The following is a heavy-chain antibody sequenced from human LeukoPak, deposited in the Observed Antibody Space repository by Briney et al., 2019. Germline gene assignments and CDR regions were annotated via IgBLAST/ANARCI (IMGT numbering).Heavy chain of an antibody. CDR2: IYHSGST. CDR3: ARVSCSGGNCYFDY. J-gene: IGHJ4*02. CDR1: GGSISSYY. Sequence: SETLSVTCTVSGGSISSYYWSWIRQPPGKGLEWIGYIYHSGSTNYNPSLKSRVAQSVDTSKSQFSLKLRSVTAADTAVYYCARVSCSGGNCYFDYWGQGTLVTVSS. V-gene: IGHV4-59*01. D-gene: IGHD2-15*01.